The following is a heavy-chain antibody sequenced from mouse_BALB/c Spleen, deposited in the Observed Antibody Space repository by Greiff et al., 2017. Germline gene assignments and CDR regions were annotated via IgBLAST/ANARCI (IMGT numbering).Heavy chain of an antibody. CDR2: IYPGNSDT. CDR3: TRDYGSSYYFDY. V-gene: IGHV1-5*01. J-gene: IGHJ2*01. CDR1: GYTFTSYW. Sequence: EVQLVESGTVLARPGASVKMSCKASGYTFTSYWMHWVKQRPGQGLEWIGAIYPGNSDTSYNQKFKGKAKLTAVTSTSTAYMELSSLTNEDSAVYYCTRDYGSSYYFDYWGQGTTLTVSS. D-gene: IGHD1-1*01.